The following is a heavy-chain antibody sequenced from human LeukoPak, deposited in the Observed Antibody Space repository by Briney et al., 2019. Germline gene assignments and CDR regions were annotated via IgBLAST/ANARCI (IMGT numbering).Heavy chain of an antibody. CDR1: GFTISSNY. J-gene: IGHJ4*02. CDR2: IKQDGSEK. V-gene: IGHV3-7*01. D-gene: IGHD6-13*01. CDR3: AREGFSSSWF. Sequence: GGSLRLSCAASGFTISSNYMSWVRQAPGKGLEWVANIKQDGSEKYYVDSVKGRFTISRDNAKNSLYLQMNSLRAEDTAVYYCAREGFSSSWFWGQGTLVTVSS.